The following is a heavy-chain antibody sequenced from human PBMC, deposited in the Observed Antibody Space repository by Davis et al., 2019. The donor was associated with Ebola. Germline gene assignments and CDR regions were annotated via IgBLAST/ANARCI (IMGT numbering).Heavy chain of an antibody. CDR3: ATSRRRQWLAGGDY. CDR1: GYTFTSYG. V-gene: IGHV1-2*02. J-gene: IGHJ4*02. D-gene: IGHD6-19*01. CDR2: INPNSGGT. Sequence: ASVTVSCQASGYTFTSYGIRWVRQAPGQGLEWMGWINPNSGGTNYAQKFQGRVTMTRDTSISTAYMELSRLRSDDTAVYYCATSRRRQWLAGGDYWGQGTLVTVSS.